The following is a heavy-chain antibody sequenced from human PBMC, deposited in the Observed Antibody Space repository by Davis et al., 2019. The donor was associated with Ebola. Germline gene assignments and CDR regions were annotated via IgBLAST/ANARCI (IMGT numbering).Heavy chain of an antibody. J-gene: IGHJ5*02. CDR1: GFTFSDYY. V-gene: IGHV3-11*06. CDR3: ARSRSNDVGNNWFDP. D-gene: IGHD1-1*01. CDR2: ISSSSSYT. Sequence: GGSLRLSCAASGFTFSDYYMSWIRQAPGKGLEWVSYISSSSSYTNYADSVKGRFTISRDNAKNSLYLQMNSLRAEDTAVYYCARSRSNDVGNNWFDPWGQGTLVTVSS.